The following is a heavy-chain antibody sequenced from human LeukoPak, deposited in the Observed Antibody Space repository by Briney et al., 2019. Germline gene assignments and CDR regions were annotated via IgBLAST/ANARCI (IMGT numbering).Heavy chain of an antibody. Sequence: GGSLRLSCAASGFTFSSYAMSWVRQAPGKGLEWVSVMYSAGTPYYADSVKGRFTISRDKSRNTMYLQMSSLKIEDTAVYYCARDQIAATGAGYFDLWGRGTLVAVSS. D-gene: IGHD6-13*01. V-gene: IGHV3-66*01. J-gene: IGHJ2*01. CDR1: GFTFSSYA. CDR2: MYSAGTP. CDR3: ARDQIAATGAGYFDL.